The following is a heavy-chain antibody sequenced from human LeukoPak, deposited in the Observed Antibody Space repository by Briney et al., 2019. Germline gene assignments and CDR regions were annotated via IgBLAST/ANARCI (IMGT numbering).Heavy chain of an antibody. D-gene: IGHD3-10*01. CDR3: AKVSGLIGRVTPLDY. V-gene: IGHV3-30*02. CDR2: IRYDGSNK. J-gene: IGHJ4*02. Sequence: GGSLRLSCAASGFTFSSYGMHWVRQAPGKGLEWGAFIRYDGSNKYYADSVKGRFTISRDNSKNTLYLQMNSLRAEDTAVYYCAKVSGLIGRVTPLDYWGQGTLVTVSS. CDR1: GFTFSSYG.